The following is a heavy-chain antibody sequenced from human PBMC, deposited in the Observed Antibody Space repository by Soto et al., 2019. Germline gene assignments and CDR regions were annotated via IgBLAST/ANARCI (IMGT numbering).Heavy chain of an antibody. D-gene: IGHD5-18*01. V-gene: IGHV3-30*18. CDR2: ISYDGSNK. J-gene: IGHJ6*02. CDR3: AKAGQAMVRLRGSDYYGMDV. Sequence: QVQLVESGGGVVQPGRSLRVSCAASGFTFSSSAMHWVRQAPGKGLEWVGVISYDGSNKYYADSVKGRFTISRDNSKNTLYLQMNSLRAEDTAVYYCAKAGQAMVRLRGSDYYGMDVWGQGTTVTVSS. CDR1: GFTFSSSA.